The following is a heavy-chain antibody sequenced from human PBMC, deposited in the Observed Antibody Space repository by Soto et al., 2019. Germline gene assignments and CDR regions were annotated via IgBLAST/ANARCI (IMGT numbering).Heavy chain of an antibody. Sequence: ETLSLTCTVSSGSISTYYWSWIRQPPGKGLEWIGYIYFSGGTKYNPSLKSRVTMSVDTSKNQFSLQMISVTAADTAVYYCARGPDGYSHFDYWGQGTLVTV. CDR1: SGSISTYY. D-gene: IGHD5-18*01. V-gene: IGHV4-59*01. J-gene: IGHJ4*02. CDR2: IYFSGGT. CDR3: ARGPDGYSHFDY.